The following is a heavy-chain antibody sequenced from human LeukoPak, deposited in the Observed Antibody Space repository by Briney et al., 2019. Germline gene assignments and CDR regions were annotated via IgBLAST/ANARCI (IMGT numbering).Heavy chain of an antibody. CDR2: IIPIFGTA. D-gene: IGHD6-13*01. J-gene: IGHJ3*02. CDR1: GGTFSSYA. V-gene: IGHV1-69*06. CDR3: ASYPGYSSSWYGLESAFDI. Sequence: ASVKVSCKASGGTFSSYAISWVRQAPGQGLEWMGGIIPIFGTANYAQKFQGRVTITADKSTSTAYMELSSLRSEDTAVYYCASYPGYSSSWYGLESAFDIWGQGTMVTVSS.